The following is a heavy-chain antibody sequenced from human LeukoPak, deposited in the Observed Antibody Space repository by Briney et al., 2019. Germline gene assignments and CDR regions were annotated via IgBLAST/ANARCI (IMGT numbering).Heavy chain of an antibody. CDR2: IYYSGST. J-gene: IGHJ4*02. V-gene: IGHV4-30-4*01. CDR1: GGSISSGDYY. D-gene: IGHD3-22*01. CDR3: ARYYYDSSGYYYDY. Sequence: SKTLSLTCTVSGGSISSGDYYWSWIRQPPGKGLEWIGYIYYSGSTHYNPSLKSRVTISVDTSKNQFSLKLSSVTAADTAVYYCARYYYDSSGYYYDYWGQGTLVTVSS.